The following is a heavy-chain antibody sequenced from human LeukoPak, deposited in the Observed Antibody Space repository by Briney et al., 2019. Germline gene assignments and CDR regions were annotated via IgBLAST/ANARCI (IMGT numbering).Heavy chain of an antibody. CDR2: INPNSGGT. J-gene: IGHJ4*02. CDR3: ASSRGYSGYDFYFVYNY. Sequence: ASVKVSCKASGYTFTGYYMHWVRQAPGQGLEWMKWINPNSGGTNYAQKFQGRVTMTRDTSISTAYMELSRLRSDDTAVYYCASSRGYSGYDFYFVYNYWGQGTLVTVSS. V-gene: IGHV1-2*02. D-gene: IGHD5-12*01. CDR1: GYTFTGYY.